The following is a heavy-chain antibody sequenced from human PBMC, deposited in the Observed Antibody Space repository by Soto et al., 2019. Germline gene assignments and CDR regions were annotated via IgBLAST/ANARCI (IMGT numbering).Heavy chain of an antibody. J-gene: IGHJ6*02. D-gene: IGHD3-9*01. CDR1: GYTFTSYY. CDR2: INPSGGST. Sequence: ASVKVSCKASGYTFTSYYMHWVRQAPGQGLEWMGIINPSGGSTSYAQKFQGRVTMTRDTSTSTVYMELSSLRSEDTAVYYCARGTRGNFDWLLYYYYGMDVWGQGTTVTVSS. V-gene: IGHV1-46*01. CDR3: ARGTRGNFDWLLYYYYGMDV.